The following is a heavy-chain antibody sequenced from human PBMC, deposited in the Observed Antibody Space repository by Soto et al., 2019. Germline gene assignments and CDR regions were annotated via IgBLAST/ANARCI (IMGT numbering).Heavy chain of an antibody. CDR2: IDPSDSYT. CDR1: GYSFTSYW. CDR3: ARHARGWFGELFQNYYGMDV. J-gene: IGHJ6*02. Sequence: VESLKISCNGSGYSFTSYWISWVRQMPWKGLEWMGRIDPSDSYTNYSPSFQGHVTISADKSISTAYLQWSSLKASDTAMYYCARHARGWFGELFQNYYGMDVWGQGTTVTVSS. D-gene: IGHD3-10*01. V-gene: IGHV5-10-1*01.